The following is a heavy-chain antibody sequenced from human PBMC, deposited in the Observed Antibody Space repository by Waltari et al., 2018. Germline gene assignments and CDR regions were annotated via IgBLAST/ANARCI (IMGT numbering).Heavy chain of an antibody. CDR2: IRYDGSNK. CDR3: AKDEWERDVRVRPYTWEY. J-gene: IGHJ4*02. D-gene: IGHD1-26*01. Sequence: QVQLVESGGGVVQPGGSLRLSCAASGFTFSSYGMHWVREAPGHGLEWVAFIRYDGSNKYYADSVKGRFTISRDNSKNTLYLQMNSLRAEDTAVYYCAKDEWERDVRVRPYTWEYWGQGTLVTVSS. CDR1: GFTFSSYG. V-gene: IGHV3-30*02.